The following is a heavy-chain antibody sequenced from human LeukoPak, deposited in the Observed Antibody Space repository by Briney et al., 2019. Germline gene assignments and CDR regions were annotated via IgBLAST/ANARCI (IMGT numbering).Heavy chain of an antibody. V-gene: IGHV1-18*04. Sequence: ASVKVSCKASGYTFTGYYMHWVRQAPGQGLEWMGWISAYNGNTNYAQKLQGRVTMTTDTSTSTAYMELRSLRSDDTAVYYCATTMRTTYYYDSSGYPNDYWGQGTLVTVSS. J-gene: IGHJ4*02. D-gene: IGHD3-22*01. CDR2: ISAYNGNT. CDR1: GYTFTGYY. CDR3: ATTMRTTYYYDSSGYPNDY.